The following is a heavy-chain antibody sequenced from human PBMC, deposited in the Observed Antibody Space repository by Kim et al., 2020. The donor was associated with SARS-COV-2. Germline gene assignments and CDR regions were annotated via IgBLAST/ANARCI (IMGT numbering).Heavy chain of an antibody. J-gene: IGHJ6*02. CDR2: ISSSSSYI. CDR3: ARARDIGPSRMDV. D-gene: IGHD5-12*01. CDR1: GFTFSSYS. V-gene: IGHV3-21*01. Sequence: GGSLRLSCAASGFTFSSYSMNWVRQAPGKGLEWVSSISSSSSYIYYADSVKGRFTISRDNAKNSLYLQMNSLRAEDTAVYYCARARDIGPSRMDVWGQGTTVTVSS.